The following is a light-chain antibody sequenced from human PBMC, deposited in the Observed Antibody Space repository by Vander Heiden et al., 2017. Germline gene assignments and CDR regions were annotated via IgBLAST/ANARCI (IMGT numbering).Light chain of an antibody. J-gene: IGKJ3*01. CDR1: EDISMY. CDR2: EAF. Sequence: DLHMTHSRSSLSASVRDRVSNSCQASEDISMYLNWYQQKPGKAPKLLIYEAFVWQTGVPARFSGSGSGTDYSLTISSLQPEDIATYYCQQYIDRPPTFGPGTTVDIK. V-gene: IGKV1-33*01. CDR3: QQYIDRPPT.